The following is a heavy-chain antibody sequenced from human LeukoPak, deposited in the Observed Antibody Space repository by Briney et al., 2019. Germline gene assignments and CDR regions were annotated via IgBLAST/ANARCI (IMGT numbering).Heavy chain of an antibody. CDR2: ISSNGGST. CDR1: GFTFSSYA. CDR3: VKGVFFPHYFDY. D-gene: IGHD3-16*01. Sequence: PGGSLRLSCSASGFTFSSYAMHWVRQAPGKGLECVSAISSNGGSTYYADSVKGRFTISRDNSKNTLYLQMSSLRAEDTAVYYCVKGVFFPHYFDYGGKGPLVTVS. J-gene: IGHJ4*02. V-gene: IGHV3-64D*06.